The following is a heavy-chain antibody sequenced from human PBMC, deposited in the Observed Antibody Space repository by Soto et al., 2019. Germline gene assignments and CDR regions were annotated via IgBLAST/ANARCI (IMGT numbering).Heavy chain of an antibody. Sequence: DVQLLESGGALVQPGASLRLSCATSGFAFTSYAMSWVHQAPGKGLEWVSTIGGTGGTTYYADSVKGRFTISKDDSKNTVYLQMNSLRAEDTGIYYCAKGYGDYVREVAHWGQGTLVTVSS. CDR2: IGGTGGTT. V-gene: IGHV3-23*01. CDR3: AKGYGDYVREVAH. CDR1: GFAFTSYA. J-gene: IGHJ4*02. D-gene: IGHD4-17*01.